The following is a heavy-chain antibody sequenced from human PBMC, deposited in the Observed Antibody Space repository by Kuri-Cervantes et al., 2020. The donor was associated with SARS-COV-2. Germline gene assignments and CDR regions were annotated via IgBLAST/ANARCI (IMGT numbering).Heavy chain of an antibody. J-gene: IGHJ4*02. CDR3: ARSIIAVAGCGGRDY. D-gene: IGHD6-19*01. CDR1: WTTVSSNY. Sequence: SSAASWTTVSSNYMSWVRQAPEEGLGWVSVISNGGSTYYAESVKGRFTISRDNSKNTLYLQMNSLRPEDTAVYYCARSIIAVAGCGGRDYWGQGTLVTVSS. V-gene: IGHV3-53*01. CDR2: ISNGGST.